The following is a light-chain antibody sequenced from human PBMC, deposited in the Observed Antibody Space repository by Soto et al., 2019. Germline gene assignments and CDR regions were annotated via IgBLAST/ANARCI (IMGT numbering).Light chain of an antibody. CDR1: QSVSNNY. V-gene: IGKV3D-20*02. CDR3: QQSYSTPWT. Sequence: IRLTQSPATMSLSPGERATLSCRASQSVSNNYLAWYQQKPGQAPRLLIYGASNRATGIPDRFSGSGSGTDFTLTISSLQPEDFATYYCQQSYSTPWTFGQGTKV. J-gene: IGKJ1*01. CDR2: GAS.